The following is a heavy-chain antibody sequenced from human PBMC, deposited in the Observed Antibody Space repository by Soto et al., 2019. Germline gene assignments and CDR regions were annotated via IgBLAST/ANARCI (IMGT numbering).Heavy chain of an antibody. D-gene: IGHD3-3*01. CDR1: GDSVSSNSVA. CDR2: TYYRSKWYN. CDR3: ARGRFNAFGI. J-gene: IGHJ3*02. Sequence: SQTLSLTCAISGDSVSSNSVAWNWIRQSPSRGLEWLGRTYYRSKWYNDYGVAVKGRITINPDTSKNQFSLQLNSVTPEDTAVYYCARGRFNAFGIWGQGTMVTVSS. V-gene: IGHV6-1*01.